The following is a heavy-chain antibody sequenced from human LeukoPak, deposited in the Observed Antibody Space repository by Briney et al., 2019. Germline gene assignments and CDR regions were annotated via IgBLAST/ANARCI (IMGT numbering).Heavy chain of an antibody. CDR3: ASRGDSSGCDY. CDR2: INHSGST. V-gene: IGHV4-34*08. D-gene: IGHD6-19*01. CDR1: GFTFGSFA. Sequence: TGGSLRLSCEASGFTFGSFAMYWVRQAPGKGLEWIGEINHSGSTNYNPSLKSRVTISVDTSKNQFSLKLSSVTAADTAVYYCASRGDSSGCDYWGQGTLVTVSS. J-gene: IGHJ4*02.